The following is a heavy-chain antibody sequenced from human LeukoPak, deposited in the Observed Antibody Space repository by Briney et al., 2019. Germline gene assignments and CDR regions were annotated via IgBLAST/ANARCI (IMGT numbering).Heavy chain of an antibody. D-gene: IGHD5-12*01. Sequence: ASVKVSCKASGYTFTGYYMHWVRQAPGQGLEWMGWISAYNGNTNYAQKLQGRVTMTTDTSTSTAYMELRSLRSDDTAVYYCARVWVATTWSVSDYWGQGTLVTVSS. V-gene: IGHV1-18*04. CDR2: ISAYNGNT. CDR3: ARVWVATTWSVSDY. J-gene: IGHJ4*02. CDR1: GYTFTGYY.